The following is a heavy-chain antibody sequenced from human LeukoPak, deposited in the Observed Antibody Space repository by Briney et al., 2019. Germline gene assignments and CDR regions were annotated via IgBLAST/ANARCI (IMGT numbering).Heavy chain of an antibody. CDR2: IYYSGST. CDR1: GFTFSSYS. Sequence: GSLRLSCAASGFTFSSYSMNWIRQPPGKGLEWIGSIYYSGSTYYNPSLKSRVTISVDTSKNQFSLKLSSVTAADTAVYYCARALWQYYYYYYMDVWGKGTTVTVSS. V-gene: IGHV4-39*07. J-gene: IGHJ6*03. CDR3: ARALWQYYYYYYMDV. D-gene: IGHD5-18*01.